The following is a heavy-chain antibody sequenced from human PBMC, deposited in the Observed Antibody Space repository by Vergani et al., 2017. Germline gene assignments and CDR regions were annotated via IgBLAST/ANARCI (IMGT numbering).Heavy chain of an antibody. Sequence: VQLVESGGGLVPPGRSLRLSCAASGFSFGSYGMHWVRQSPGKGLEWVAVISNDGGNKYYADSVKGRFTIYKDNTVDMLSLQMNSLRPDDTAVYYCVRDRYYLGSGSYPYFYYYGLDVWGQGTAVTVSS. J-gene: IGHJ6*02. CDR1: GFSFGSYG. CDR2: ISNDGGNK. CDR3: VRDRYYLGSGSYPYFYYYGLDV. V-gene: IGHV3-30*03. D-gene: IGHD3-10*01.